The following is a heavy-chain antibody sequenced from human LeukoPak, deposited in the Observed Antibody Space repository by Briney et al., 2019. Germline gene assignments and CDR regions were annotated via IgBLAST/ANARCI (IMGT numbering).Heavy chain of an antibody. CDR2: IIPIFGTA. V-gene: IGHV1-69*13. CDR1: GYTFTGYY. J-gene: IGHJ6*03. Sequence: ASVKVSCKASGYTFTGYYMHWVRQAPGQGLEWMGGIIPIFGTANYAQKFQGRVTITADESTSTAYMELSSLRSEDTAVYYCARLWFGAGHYYYYMDVWGKGTTVTISS. D-gene: IGHD3-10*01. CDR3: ARLWFGAGHYYYYMDV.